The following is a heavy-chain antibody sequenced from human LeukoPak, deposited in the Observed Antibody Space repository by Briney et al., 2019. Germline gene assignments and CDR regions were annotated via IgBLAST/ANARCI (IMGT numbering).Heavy chain of an antibody. CDR3: ARDRNSTGGSPDY. J-gene: IGHJ4*02. CDR1: GYTFTSYG. D-gene: IGHD6-25*01. Sequence: ASVTVSSTASGYTFTSYGISWVRQAPGQGLEWMGWISAYNGNTNYAQKLQGRVTITTDTSTSTAYMELRSLRSDDTAVYYCARDRNSTGGSPDYWGQGTLVTVSS. V-gene: IGHV1-18*01. CDR2: ISAYNGNT.